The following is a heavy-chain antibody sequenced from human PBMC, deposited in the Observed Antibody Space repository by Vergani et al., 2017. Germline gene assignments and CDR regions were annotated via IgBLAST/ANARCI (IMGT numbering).Heavy chain of an antibody. D-gene: IGHD4-17*01. CDR2: INPNSGGT. CDR3: ARETTVTTRSGAFDI. Sequence: QVQLVQSGAEVKKPGASVKVSCKASGYTFTGYYMHWVRQAPGQGLEWMGWINPNSGGTNYAQKFQGRVTMTRDTSISTAYMELSRLRSDDTAVYYCARETTVTTRSGAFDIWGQGTMVTVSS. V-gene: IGHV1-2*02. J-gene: IGHJ3*02. CDR1: GYTFTGYY.